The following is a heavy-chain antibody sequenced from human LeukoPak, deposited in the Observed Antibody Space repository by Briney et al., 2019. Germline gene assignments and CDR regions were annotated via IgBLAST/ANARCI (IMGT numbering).Heavy chain of an antibody. V-gene: IGHV1-2*02. CDR3: ARSGYGYNWFDP. CDR1: GYTFTGYY. Sequence: ASVKVSRKASGYTFTGYYMHWVRQAPGQGLEWMGWINPNSGGTNYAQKFQGRATMTRDTSISTAYMELSRLRSDDTAVYYCARSGYGYNWFDPWGQGTLVTVSS. J-gene: IGHJ5*02. CDR2: INPNSGGT. D-gene: IGHD5-12*01.